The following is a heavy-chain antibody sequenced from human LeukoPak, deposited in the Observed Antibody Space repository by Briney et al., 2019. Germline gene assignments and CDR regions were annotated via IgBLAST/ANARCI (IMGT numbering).Heavy chain of an antibody. CDR1: GFAFSSYW. CDR2: INTDGSST. J-gene: IGHJ4*02. V-gene: IGHV3-74*01. Sequence: PGGSLTLSCAASGFAFSSYWMLWVPQAPGKGLVWVSRINTDGSSTHYADYVKGRFTISRDNAKNTLYLQMNSLRAEDTAVYYFARGPYTNWGQGNLVTVSS. CDR3: ARGPYTN. D-gene: IGHD5-18*01.